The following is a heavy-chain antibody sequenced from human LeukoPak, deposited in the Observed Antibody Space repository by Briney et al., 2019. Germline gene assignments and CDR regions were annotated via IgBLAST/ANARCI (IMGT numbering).Heavy chain of an antibody. V-gene: IGHV4-39*01. Sequence: SETLSLTCTVSGGSISSSSYYWVWIRQPPGKGLEWIGSIYYSGSTYYNPSLKSRVTISVDTSKNQFSLKLSSVTAADTAVYYCARHPYSSRDWMDVWGKGTTVTVSS. CDR2: IYYSGST. J-gene: IGHJ6*04. CDR3: ARHPYSSRDWMDV. D-gene: IGHD6-13*01. CDR1: GGSISSSSYY.